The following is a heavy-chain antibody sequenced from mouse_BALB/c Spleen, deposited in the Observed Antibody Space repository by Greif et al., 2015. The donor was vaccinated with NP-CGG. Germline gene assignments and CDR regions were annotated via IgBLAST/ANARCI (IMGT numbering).Heavy chain of an antibody. CDR1: GFTFSSFG. V-gene: IGHV5-17*02. J-gene: IGHJ2*01. Sequence: EVKLVESGGGLVQPGGSRKLSCAASGFTFSSFGMHWVRQAPERGLEWVAYISSGSSTIYYADTVKGRFTISRDNPKNTLFLQITSLRSEDTAMYYCARKVYGYDYFDYWGQGTPLTVSS. CDR2: ISSGSSTI. D-gene: IGHD1-2*01. CDR3: ARKVYGYDYFDY.